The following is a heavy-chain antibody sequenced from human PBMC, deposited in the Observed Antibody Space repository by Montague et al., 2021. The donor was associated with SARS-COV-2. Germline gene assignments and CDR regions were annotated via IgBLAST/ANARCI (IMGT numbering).Heavy chain of an antibody. CDR2: ISWDGGDT. Sequence: SLSLSCSASGFTFDDYAMHWVRQTPGKGLEWVSLISWDGGDTFYGDSVKGRFTISRDNSKNSVYLQMTSLRPEDTALYYCAKDGSSGNSPYYYYGMDVWGQGTTVTVSS. J-gene: IGHJ6*02. V-gene: IGHV3-43D*03. D-gene: IGHD4-23*01. CDR3: AKDGSSGNSPYYYYGMDV. CDR1: GFTFDDYA.